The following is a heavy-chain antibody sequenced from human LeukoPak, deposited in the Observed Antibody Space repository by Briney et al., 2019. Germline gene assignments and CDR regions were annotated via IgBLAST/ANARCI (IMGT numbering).Heavy chain of an antibody. CDR1: GGSFTSYA. CDR2: RIPIIGIA. Sequence: SVKVSCKASGGSFTSYAISWGRQAPGQGVEWRGRRIPIIGIANSAQKFHCIVTITADKSTSTAYIELSSLRSDDTAVYYCAKDPVSLRNFDYWGQATLVTVSS. D-gene: IGHD4-17*01. CDR3: AKDPVSLRNFDY. V-gene: IGHV1-69*04. J-gene: IGHJ4*02.